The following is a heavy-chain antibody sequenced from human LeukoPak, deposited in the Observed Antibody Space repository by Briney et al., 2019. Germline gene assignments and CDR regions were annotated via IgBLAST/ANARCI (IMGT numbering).Heavy chain of an antibody. CDR1: GGSISSYY. D-gene: IGHD1-26*01. CDR2: IYYSGST. V-gene: IGHV4-59*08. J-gene: IGHJ4*02. Sequence: PSETLSLTCTVSGGSISSYYRIWIRQPPGKGLEWIGYIYYSGSTNYNPSLKSRVTISVDTSKNQFSLKLSSVTAADTAVYYCATARGDYWGQGTLVTVSS. CDR3: ATARGDY.